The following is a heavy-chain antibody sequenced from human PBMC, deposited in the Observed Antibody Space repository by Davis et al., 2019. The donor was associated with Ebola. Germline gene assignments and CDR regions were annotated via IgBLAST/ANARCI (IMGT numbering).Heavy chain of an antibody. J-gene: IGHJ4*02. D-gene: IGHD3-3*01. Sequence: GSLRLSCAASGFTFSSYEMNWVRQPPGKGLEWIGYIYYSGSTYYNPSLKSRVTISVDTSKNQFSLKLSSVTAADTAVYYCARLYYDFWSGYYRDGGVDYWGQGTLVTVSS. CDR1: GFTFSSYE. V-gene: IGHV4-59*12. CDR3: ARLYYDFWSGYYRDGGVDY. CDR2: IYYSGST.